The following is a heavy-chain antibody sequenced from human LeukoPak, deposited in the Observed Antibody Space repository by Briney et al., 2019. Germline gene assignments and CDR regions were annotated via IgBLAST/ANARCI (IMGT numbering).Heavy chain of an antibody. CDR1: GGSFSGYY. J-gene: IGHJ6*03. Sequence: SETLSLTCAVYGGSFSGYYWSWIRQPPGKGLEWIGEINHSGSTNYNPSLKSRVTISVDTSKNQFSLKLSSVTAADTAVYYCARGKQQLVTARYYYMDVWGKGTTVTVSS. D-gene: IGHD6-13*01. CDR3: ARGKQQLVTARYYYMDV. V-gene: IGHV4-34*01. CDR2: INHSGST.